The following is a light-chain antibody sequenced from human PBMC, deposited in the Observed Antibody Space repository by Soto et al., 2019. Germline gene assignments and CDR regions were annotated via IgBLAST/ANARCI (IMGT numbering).Light chain of an antibody. CDR1: QSVSSSY. CDR2: GAS. Sequence: EMVLTQPPGTLSLSPGERATLSCRASQSVSSSYLAWYQQKPGQAPRLLIYGASSRATGIPDRFSGSGSGTDFTLTISRLEPEDFAVYYCQQYGSSPLLTFGGGTKVDI. J-gene: IGKJ4*01. CDR3: QQYGSSPLLT. V-gene: IGKV3-20*01.